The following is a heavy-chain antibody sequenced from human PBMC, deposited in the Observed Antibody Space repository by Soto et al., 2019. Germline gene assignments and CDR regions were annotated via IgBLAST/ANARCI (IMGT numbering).Heavy chain of an antibody. V-gene: IGHV3-30*18. Sequence: GSLRLSGEASGCHFRRSWMHWVRQAPGKGLVWVAVINYDGSNKYYADSVKGRFTISRDNSKNTLYLQMNSLRAEDTAVYYCAKDVPSWLWFNDDAFDIWGQGTMVTVSS. CDR3: AKDVPSWLWFNDDAFDI. CDR2: INYDGSNK. D-gene: IGHD5-18*01. CDR1: GCHFRRSW. J-gene: IGHJ3*02.